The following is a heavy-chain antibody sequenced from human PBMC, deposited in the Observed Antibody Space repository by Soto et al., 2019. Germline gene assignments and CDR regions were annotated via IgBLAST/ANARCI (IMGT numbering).Heavy chain of an antibody. V-gene: IGHV3-23*01. D-gene: IGHD6-19*01. CDR3: AKSGRWAAVAEYYFDY. Sequence: GGSLRLSCAASGFTFSSYAMSWVRQAPGKGLEWVSAISGSGGSTYYADSVKGRFTISRDNSKNTLYLQMNSLRAEDTAVYYCAKSGRWAAVAEYYFDYWGQGTLVTVSS. J-gene: IGHJ4*02. CDR1: GFTFSSYA. CDR2: ISGSGGST.